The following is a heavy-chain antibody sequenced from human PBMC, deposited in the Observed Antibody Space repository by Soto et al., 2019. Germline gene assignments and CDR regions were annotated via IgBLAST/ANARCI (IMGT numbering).Heavy chain of an antibody. D-gene: IGHD3-22*01. J-gene: IGHJ3*02. CDR2: ISYDGSNK. V-gene: IGHV3-30*18. Sequence: GGSLRLSCAASGFTFSSYGMHWVRQAPGKGLEWVAVISYDGSNKYYADSVKGRFTISRDNSKNTLYLQMNSLRAEDTAVYYCAKDRYYYDSRSAFAIWGQGTMVTVSS. CDR3: AKDRYYYDSRSAFAI. CDR1: GFTFSSYG.